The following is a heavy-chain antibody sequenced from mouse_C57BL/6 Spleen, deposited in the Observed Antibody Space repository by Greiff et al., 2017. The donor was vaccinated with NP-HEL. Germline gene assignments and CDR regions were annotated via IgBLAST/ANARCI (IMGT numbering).Heavy chain of an antibody. J-gene: IGHJ2*01. CDR1: GYAFTNYL. D-gene: IGHD2-2*01. CDR3: ARGMVTTY. V-gene: IGHV1-54*01. CDR2: INPGSGGT. Sequence: QVQLQQSGAELVRPGTSVKVSCKASGYAFTNYLIEWVKQRPGQGLEWIGVINPGSGGTNYNEKFKGKATLTADKSSSTAYMQLSSLTSEDSAVYFCARGMVTTYWGQGTTLTVSS.